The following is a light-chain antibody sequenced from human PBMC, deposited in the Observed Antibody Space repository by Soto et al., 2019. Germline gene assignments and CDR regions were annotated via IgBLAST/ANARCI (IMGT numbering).Light chain of an antibody. CDR3: QQRSDWPPIT. Sequence: EIVMTQSPATLSVSPGERATLSCRASQSISNYLAWYQQKPGQAPRILIFGASNRATGIPARFSGSGSGTDFTLTISSLEPEDFAVYYCQQRSDWPPITFGQGTRLEIK. CDR2: GAS. J-gene: IGKJ5*01. V-gene: IGKV3-11*01. CDR1: QSISNY.